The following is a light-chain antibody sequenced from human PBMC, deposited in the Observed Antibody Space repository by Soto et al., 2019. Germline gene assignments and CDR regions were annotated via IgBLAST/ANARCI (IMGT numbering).Light chain of an antibody. J-gene: IGKJ2*01. Sequence: DIQMTQSPSSLSASVGDRVTITCRASQSISSYLNWYQQKPGKAPKLLIYAASSLQSGVPSRFSGSGSGTDFTLTISSLQPEDFETYYCQQSYSTLPYTFGQGTKLEIK. V-gene: IGKV1-39*01. CDR3: QQSYSTLPYT. CDR2: AAS. CDR1: QSISSY.